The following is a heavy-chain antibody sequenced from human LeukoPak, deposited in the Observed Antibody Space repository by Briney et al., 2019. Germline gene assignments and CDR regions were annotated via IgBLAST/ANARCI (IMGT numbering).Heavy chain of an antibody. D-gene: IGHD4-17*01. Sequence: PGGSLRLSCTASGVTLSNYAMHWVRRPPGRGLEWVAVISFDGTNKYYGDSVEGRFSVSRDNSKNTLYLQMDSLRPDDTAIYYCATDYGDYEPIDCWGQGTLVTVSS. CDR2: ISFDGTNK. V-gene: IGHV3-30*04. CDR3: ATDYGDYEPIDC. J-gene: IGHJ4*02. CDR1: GVTLSNYA.